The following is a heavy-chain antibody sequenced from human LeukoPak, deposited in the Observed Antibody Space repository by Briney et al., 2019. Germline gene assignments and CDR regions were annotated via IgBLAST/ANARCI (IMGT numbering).Heavy chain of an antibody. Sequence: SGGSLRLSCAASGFTFSNAWMSWVRQAPGKGLEWVGRIKSKTDGGTTDYAAPVKGRFTISRDDSKNTLYLQMNSLKAEDTAVYYCTTVMPIIGDVDTNWFDPWGQGTLVTVSS. CDR1: GFTFSNAW. J-gene: IGHJ5*02. CDR2: IKSKTDGGTT. CDR3: TTVMPIIGDVDTNWFDP. V-gene: IGHV3-15*01. D-gene: IGHD5-18*01.